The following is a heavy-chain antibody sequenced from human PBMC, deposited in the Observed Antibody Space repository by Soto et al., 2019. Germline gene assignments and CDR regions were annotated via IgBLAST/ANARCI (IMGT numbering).Heavy chain of an antibody. J-gene: IGHJ6*02. CDR3: ARQLAPAAADYYYYGMDV. Sequence: PGESLKISCKGSGYSFTSYWIGWVRQMPGKGLEWMGIIYPGDSDTRYSPSFQGQVTISADKSISTAYLQWSSLKASDTAMYYCARQLAPAAADYYYYGMDVWGQGTTVTVSS. CDR1: GYSFTSYW. V-gene: IGHV5-51*01. CDR2: IYPGDSDT. D-gene: IGHD2-2*01.